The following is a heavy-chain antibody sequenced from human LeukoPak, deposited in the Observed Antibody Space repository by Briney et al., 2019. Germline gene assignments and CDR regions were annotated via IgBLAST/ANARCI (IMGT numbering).Heavy chain of an antibody. V-gene: IGHV3-11*04. CDR2: ISSSGSTI. D-gene: IGHD3-3*01. CDR3: ARDLSYDFWSGYFRPLGPYYMDV. Sequence: GGSLRLSCAASGFTFSDYYMSWIRQAPGKGLEWVSYISSSGSTIYYADSVKGRFTISRDNAKNSLYLQMNSLRAEDTAVYYCARDLSYDFWSGYFRPLGPYYMDVWGKGTTVTVSS. J-gene: IGHJ6*03. CDR1: GFTFSDYY.